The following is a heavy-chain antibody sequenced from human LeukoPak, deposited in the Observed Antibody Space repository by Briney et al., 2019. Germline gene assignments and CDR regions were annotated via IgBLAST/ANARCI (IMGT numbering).Heavy chain of an antibody. D-gene: IGHD7-27*01. CDR2: ISGSGGST. CDR1: GFTFSSYA. J-gene: IGHJ4*02. CDR3: AKPFAPLGAGNYLDY. Sequence: PGGSLRLSCAASGFTFSSYAMSWVRQAPGKGLEWVSVISGSGGSTYHADSVKGRFTIPRDNSKNTLYLQMNSLRPEDTAVFYGAKPFAPLGAGNYLDYWGRETW. V-gene: IGHV3-23*01.